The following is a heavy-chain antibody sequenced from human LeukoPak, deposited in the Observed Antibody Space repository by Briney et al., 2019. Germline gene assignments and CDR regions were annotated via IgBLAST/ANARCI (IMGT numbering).Heavy chain of an antibody. CDR3: ARGRGDFWSGYYFDY. CDR1: GGSISSYY. V-gene: IGHV4-59*01. CDR2: IYYSGST. D-gene: IGHD3-3*01. J-gene: IGHJ4*02. Sequence: SETLSLTCTVSGGSISSYYCSWIRQPPGKGLEWIGYIYYSGSTNYNPSLKSRVTISVDTSKNQFSLKLSSVTAADTAVYYCARGRGDFWSGYYFDYWGQGTMVTVSS.